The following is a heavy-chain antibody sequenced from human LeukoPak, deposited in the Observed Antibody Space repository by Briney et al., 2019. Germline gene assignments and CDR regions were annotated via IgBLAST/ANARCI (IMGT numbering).Heavy chain of an antibody. V-gene: IGHV3-23*05. D-gene: IGHD1-26*01. CDR1: GFTFSAYA. J-gene: IGHJ4*02. Sequence: QPGGSLRLSCEASGFTFSAYAMTWVRQAPGQGLEWVSSIGSDNKPHYSESVKGRFAISRDNSKSMLFLQLNSLRAEDAAVYYCARRALGSYYGYYFDYWGQGTLVTVSS. CDR2: IGSDNKP. CDR3: ARRALGSYYGYYFDY.